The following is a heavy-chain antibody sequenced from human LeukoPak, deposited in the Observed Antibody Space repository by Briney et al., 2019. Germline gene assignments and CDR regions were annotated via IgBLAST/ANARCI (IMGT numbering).Heavy chain of an antibody. CDR2: ISSSGRTI. V-gene: IGHV3-11*04. D-gene: IGHD5-24*01. J-gene: IGHJ4*02. Sequence: GGSLRLSWAASGFTFSDYYMSWVRQAPGKGLEWLSYISSSGRTIYYADSVKGRFTVSRDNAQNSLYLQMYSLRAEDTAVYYCTRHHTDGYNFWYWGPGALVTVSS. CDR3: TRHHTDGYNFWY. CDR1: GFTFSDYY.